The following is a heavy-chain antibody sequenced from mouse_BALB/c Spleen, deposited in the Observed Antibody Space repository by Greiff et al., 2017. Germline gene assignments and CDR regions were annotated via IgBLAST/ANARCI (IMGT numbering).Heavy chain of an antibody. J-gene: IGHJ2*01. CDR2: IDPANGNT. CDR3: AREGDFDY. V-gene: IGHV14-3*02. Sequence: VQLKESGAELVKPGASVKLSCTASGFNIKDSYMHWVKQRPEQGLEWIGRIDPANGNTKYDPKFQGKATITADTSSNTAYLQLSSLTSEDTAVYYCAREGDFDYWGQGTTLTVSS. CDR1: GFNIKDSY.